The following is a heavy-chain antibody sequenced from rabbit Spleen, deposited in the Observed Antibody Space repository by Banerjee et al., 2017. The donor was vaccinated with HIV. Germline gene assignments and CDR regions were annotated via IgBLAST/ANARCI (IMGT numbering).Heavy chain of an antibody. D-gene: IGHD1-1*01. CDR1: GFSFNFGYV. CDR3: ARDLPDVVGWNLNV. CDR2: INSYSGSP. J-gene: IGHJ4*01. V-gene: IGHV1S45*01. Sequence: QEQLVESGGGLVQPEGSLTLTCTASGFSFNFGYVMCWVRQAPGKGLEWIGCINSYSGSPVYARWVNARFAIYTTSSPTVSLQMSSLTAAATATYFCARDLPDVVGWNLNVWGPGTLVSIS.